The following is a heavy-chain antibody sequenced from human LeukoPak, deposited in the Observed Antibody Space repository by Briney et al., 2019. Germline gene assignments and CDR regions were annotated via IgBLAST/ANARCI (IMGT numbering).Heavy chain of an antibody. CDR3: ARGRITMVRGVHYYYYMDV. D-gene: IGHD3-10*01. CDR2: IIPIFGTA. CDR1: GGTFSSYA. J-gene: IGHJ6*03. V-gene: IGHV1-69*06. Sequence: SVKVSCKASGGTFSSYAISWVRQAPGQGLEWMGGIIPIFGTAKYAQKFQGRVKITADKSTSTAYMALSSLRSEDTAVYYCARGRITMVRGVHYYYYMDVWGKGTTVTVSS.